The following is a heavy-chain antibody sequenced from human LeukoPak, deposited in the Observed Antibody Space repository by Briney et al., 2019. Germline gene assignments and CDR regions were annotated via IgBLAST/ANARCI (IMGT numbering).Heavy chain of an antibody. CDR1: GGSISSYY. CDR2: IYYSGST. CDR3: AREKYSRSSGRDWYFDL. Sequence: SETLSLTCTVSGGSISSYYWSWIRQPPGKGLEWIGHIYYSGSTNYNPSLQSRVTISVDTSKNQFSLKLSSVTAADTAVYYCAREKYSRSSGRDWYFDLWGRSTLVTVSS. J-gene: IGHJ2*01. V-gene: IGHV4-59*01. D-gene: IGHD1-26*01.